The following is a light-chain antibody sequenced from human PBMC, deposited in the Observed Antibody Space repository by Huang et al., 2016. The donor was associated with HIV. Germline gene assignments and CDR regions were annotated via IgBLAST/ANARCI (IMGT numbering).Light chain of an antibody. CDR1: RCVSRN. V-gene: IGKV3-15*01. CDR3: QQYNNWPPIT. Sequence: EIVMTQSPATLSVSPGERATLSCRASRCVSRNLAWYQQKPGQAPRPLIYGASTRATGIPAMFSGSGSGTEFTLTISSLQSEDFAVDYCQQYNNWPPITFGQGTRLEIK. J-gene: IGKJ5*01. CDR2: GAS.